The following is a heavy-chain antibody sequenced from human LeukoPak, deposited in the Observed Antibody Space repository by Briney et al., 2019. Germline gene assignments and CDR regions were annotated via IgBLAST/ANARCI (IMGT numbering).Heavy chain of an antibody. CDR3: ARDPLGIAASGTYY. CDR2: IDGSGDKT. Sequence: GGSLRLSCITSGFTFSAYAMTWVRQAPGQGLEWISSIDGSGDKTYYGDSVKGRFTISRDSSKNTLFLQMNSLRVEDTAVYYCARDPLGIAASGTYYWGQGTLVTVSS. J-gene: IGHJ4*02. V-gene: IGHV3-23*01. D-gene: IGHD6-13*01. CDR1: GFTFSAYA.